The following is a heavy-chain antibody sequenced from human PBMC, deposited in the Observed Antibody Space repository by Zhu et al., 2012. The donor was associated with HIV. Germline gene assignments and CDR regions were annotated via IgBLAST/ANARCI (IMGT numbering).Heavy chain of an antibody. CDR2: IYTSGSA. V-gene: IGHV4-4*09. D-gene: IGHD3-10*01. CDR1: GGSISNDY. Sequence: QVQLQESGPGLVKPSETLSLTCTVSGGSISNDYWSWIRQPPGKGLEWIGYIYTSGSANYNPSLKSRVTISVDTSKNQFSLKLSSVTAADTAVYYCAREGDLDGSRSFXTYYFDLLGPGNAGHRLL. CDR3: AREGDLDGSRSFXTYYFDL. J-gene: IGHJ4*02.